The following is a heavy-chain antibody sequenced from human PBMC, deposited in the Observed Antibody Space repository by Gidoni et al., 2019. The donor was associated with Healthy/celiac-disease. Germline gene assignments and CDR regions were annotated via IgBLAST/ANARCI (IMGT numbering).Heavy chain of an antibody. CDR3: ARDGGRGLGIEVAFDI. J-gene: IGHJ3*02. CDR1: GYTFTGYY. Sequence: QVQLVQSGAEVKKPGASVKVSCKASGYTFTGYYMHWVRQAPGQGLEWMGWINPNSGGTNYAQKFQGWVTMTRDTSISTAYMELSRLRSDDTAVYYCARDGGRGLGIEVAFDIWGQGTMVTVSS. V-gene: IGHV1-2*04. D-gene: IGHD7-27*01. CDR2: INPNSGGT.